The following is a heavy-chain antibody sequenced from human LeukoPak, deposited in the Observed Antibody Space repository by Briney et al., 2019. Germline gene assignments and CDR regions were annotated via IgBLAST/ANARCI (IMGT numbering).Heavy chain of an antibody. D-gene: IGHD3-10*01. J-gene: IGHJ6*02. CDR3: ARPFGSGGYEYYYYGMDV. Sequence: GGSLRLSCAASGFTFSSYAMHWVRQAPGKGLEWVAVISYDGSNKYYADSVKGRFTISRDNSKNTLYLQMNSLRAEDTAVYYCARPFGSGGYEYYYYGMDVWGQGTTVTVSS. CDR1: GFTFSSYA. V-gene: IGHV3-30-3*01. CDR2: ISYDGSNK.